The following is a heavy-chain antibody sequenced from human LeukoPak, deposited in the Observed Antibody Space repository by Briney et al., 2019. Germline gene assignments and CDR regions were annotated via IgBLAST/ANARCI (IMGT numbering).Heavy chain of an antibody. Sequence: PSETLSLTCAVSGGSISSGGYSWSWIRQPPGKGLEWIGYIYYSGSTYYNPSLKSRVTISVDTSKNQFSLKLSSVTAADTAVYYCARVTYYDFWSGYYWSYYYYYYMDVWGKGTTVTVSS. J-gene: IGHJ6*03. V-gene: IGHV4-30-4*07. CDR1: GGSISSGGYS. CDR3: ARVTYYDFWSGYYWSYYYYYYMDV. CDR2: IYYSGST. D-gene: IGHD3-3*01.